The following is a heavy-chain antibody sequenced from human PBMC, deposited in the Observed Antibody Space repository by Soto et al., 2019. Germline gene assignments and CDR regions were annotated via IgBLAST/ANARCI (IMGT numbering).Heavy chain of an antibody. CDR1: GYTFTSHG. D-gene: IGHD3-10*01. CDR2: ISASNGDT. V-gene: IGHV1-18*01. J-gene: IGHJ6*03. Sequence: QVQLVQSGGVMKKPGASVKVSCKASGYTFTSHGISWVRQAPGQGLEWMGWISASNGDTNYAQKYQGRVTVTTDTSTSTGYMELRSLRSEATAVYYCARMVRGSNIDYYHYMDVWGEGTTVTVSS. CDR3: ARMVRGSNIDYYHYMDV.